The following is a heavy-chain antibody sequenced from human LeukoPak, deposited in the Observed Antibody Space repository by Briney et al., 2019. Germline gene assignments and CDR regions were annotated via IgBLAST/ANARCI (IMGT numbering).Heavy chain of an antibody. D-gene: IGHD4-17*01. CDR2: INAGNGNT. V-gene: IGHV1-3*01. Sequence: ASVKVSCKASGYTFTSYAMHWVRQAPGQRLEWMGWINAGNGNTKYSQEFQGRVTITRDTSASTAYMELSSLRSDDTAVYYCARDDYGDSKGRFDPWGQGTLVTVSP. CDR3: ARDDYGDSKGRFDP. CDR1: GYTFTSYA. J-gene: IGHJ5*02.